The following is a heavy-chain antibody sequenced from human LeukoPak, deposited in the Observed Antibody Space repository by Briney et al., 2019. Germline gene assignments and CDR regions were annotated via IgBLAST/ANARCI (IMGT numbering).Heavy chain of an antibody. J-gene: IGHJ5*01. CDR3: ARDRYTWHDRDWFDS. V-gene: IGHV4-4*07. CDR1: GDSISTSY. CDR2: IFASGET. D-gene: IGHD1-20*01. Sequence: SETLSLTCTVSGDSISTSYWSWIRQPAGKRMEWIGRIFASGETNYNPSLESRVIMSRDTSNNQFFLSLTSVTAADTAVYYCARDRYTWHDRDWFDSWGQGTLVTVSS.